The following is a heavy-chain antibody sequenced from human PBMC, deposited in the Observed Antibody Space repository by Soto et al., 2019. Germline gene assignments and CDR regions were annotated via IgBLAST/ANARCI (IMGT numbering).Heavy chain of an antibody. D-gene: IGHD3-3*01. Sequence: PGGSLRLSCAASGFTFSSYAMHWVRQAPGKGLEWVAVISYDGSNKYYADSVEGRFTISRDNSKNTLYLQMNSLRAEDTAVYYCARESHYDFWSGYNDFDPWGQGTLVTVSS. CDR2: ISYDGSNK. CDR1: GFTFSSYA. V-gene: IGHV3-30-3*01. J-gene: IGHJ5*02. CDR3: ARESHYDFWSGYNDFDP.